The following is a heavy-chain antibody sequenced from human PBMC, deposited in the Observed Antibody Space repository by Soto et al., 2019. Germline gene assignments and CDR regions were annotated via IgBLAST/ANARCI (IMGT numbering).Heavy chain of an antibody. D-gene: IGHD5-12*01. J-gene: IGHJ4*02. V-gene: IGHV3-48*02. CDR2: ISSSSSTI. CDR3: ARGTYSGYDPFDH. Sequence: GGSLRLSCAASGFTFSSYSMNWVRQAPGKGLEWVSYISSSSSTIYYADSVKGRFTISRDDAKSSLYLQMNSLRDEDTAVYYCARGTYSGYDPFDHWGQGTLVTVSS. CDR1: GFTFSSYS.